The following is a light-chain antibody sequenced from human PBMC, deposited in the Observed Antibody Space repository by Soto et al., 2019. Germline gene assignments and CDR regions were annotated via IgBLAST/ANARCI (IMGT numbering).Light chain of an antibody. CDR3: AALDDSLRDVL. CDR2: PDN. J-gene: IGLJ2*01. Sequence: QSVLGQPPSASGTPGQRVTISCSGSTSNIGDNDVFWYQQLPGTAPKLLTFPDNHRPSGVPDRFSGSKSGTSASLTISGLRPEDEADYYCAALDDSLRDVLFGGGTKVTVL. CDR1: TSNIGDND. V-gene: IGLV1-47*02.